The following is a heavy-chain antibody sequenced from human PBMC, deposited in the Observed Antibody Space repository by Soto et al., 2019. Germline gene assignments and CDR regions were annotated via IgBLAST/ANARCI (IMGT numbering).Heavy chain of an antibody. Sequence: EMQLVQSGGGLVKPGGSLRLSCVASRFNFSAAWLNWIRQAPGKGLEWVGRIKPKSEGETADYTAPVRGRFTISRDDSQNTMHLQMASLKTEDTAVYYCATVPYCSVPTWGLGVLVTVSS. J-gene: IGHJ4*02. CDR2: IKPKSEGETA. CDR3: ATVPYCSVPT. D-gene: IGHD2-15*01. CDR1: RFNFSAAW. V-gene: IGHV3-15*07.